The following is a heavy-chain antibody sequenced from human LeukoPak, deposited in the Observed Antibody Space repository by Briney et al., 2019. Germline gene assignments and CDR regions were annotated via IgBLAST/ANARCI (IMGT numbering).Heavy chain of an antibody. CDR1: GDSISSGSYS. CDR2: IYYGGNT. D-gene: IGHD3-16*01. V-gene: IGHV4-39*01. J-gene: IGHJ2*01. Sequence: SETLSLTCTVSGDSISSGSYSWDWIRQPPGKGLEWIGSIYYGGNTYHNPSLKSRVTISVDTSKNQFSLKLSSVTAADTAVYYCARHRGGLPELNWYLDLWGRRTLVTVSS. CDR3: ARHRGGLPELNWYLDL.